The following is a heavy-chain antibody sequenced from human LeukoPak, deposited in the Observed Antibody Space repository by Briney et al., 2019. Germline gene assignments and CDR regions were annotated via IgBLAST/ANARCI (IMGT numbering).Heavy chain of an antibody. CDR3: AKAFLSVVVPAAMPELDY. CDR1: EFTFSSYP. J-gene: IGHJ4*02. V-gene: IGHV3-30*02. D-gene: IGHD2-2*01. CDR2: IRYDGSNK. Sequence: GGSLRLSCAASEFTFSSYPMHWVRQAPGKGLEWVAFIRYDGSNKYYADSVKGRFTISRDNSKNTLYLQMNSLRAEDTAVYYCAKAFLSVVVPAAMPELDYWGQGTLVTVSS.